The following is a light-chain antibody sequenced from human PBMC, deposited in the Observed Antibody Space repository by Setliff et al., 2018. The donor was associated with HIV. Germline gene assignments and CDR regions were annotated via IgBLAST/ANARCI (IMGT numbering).Light chain of an antibody. J-gene: IGLJ1*01. CDR1: NSDIGTYNY. CDR3: CSYAGSSVSYV. V-gene: IGLV2-11*01. Sequence: QSALAQPRSVSGSPGQSVTISCTGTNSDIGTYNYVSWYQQHPGKAPKLMIYDVTKRPSGVPDRFSGSKSVNTASLTISGLQTDDEADYYCCSYAGSSVSYVFGIGTKVTVL. CDR2: DVT.